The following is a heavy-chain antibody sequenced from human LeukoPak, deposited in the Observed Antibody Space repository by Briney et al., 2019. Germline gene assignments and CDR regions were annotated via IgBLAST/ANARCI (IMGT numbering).Heavy chain of an antibody. CDR1: GGSINSFY. CDR2: IYSSGRT. CDR3: ARGGNWFDP. Sequence: SDTLSLTCTVSGGSINSFYWSWIRQPAGKGLEWIGRIYSSGRTNYNPSLTGRVTLSVDASKSQFSLKLTSVTAAATAVYFWARGGNWFDPLGQGTLVSVSS. V-gene: IGHV4-4*07. D-gene: IGHD3-16*01. J-gene: IGHJ5*02.